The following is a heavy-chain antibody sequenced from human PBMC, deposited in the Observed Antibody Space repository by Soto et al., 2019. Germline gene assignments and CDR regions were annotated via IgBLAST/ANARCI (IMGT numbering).Heavy chain of an antibody. CDR2: IYYSGST. CDR1: GGSISSYY. Sequence: SETLSLTCTVSGGSISSYYWSWIRQPPGKGLEWIGYIYYSGSTNYNPSLKSRVTISVDTSKNQFSLKLSSVTAADTAVYYCASWGIAAAGYYNWFNPWGQAILVTVS. J-gene: IGHJ5*02. D-gene: IGHD6-13*01. CDR3: ASWGIAAAGYYNWFNP. V-gene: IGHV4-59*12.